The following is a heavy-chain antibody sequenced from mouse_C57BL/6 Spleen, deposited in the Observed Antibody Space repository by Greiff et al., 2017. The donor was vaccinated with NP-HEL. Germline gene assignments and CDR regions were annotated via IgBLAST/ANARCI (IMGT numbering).Heavy chain of an antibody. CDR2: IYPGDGDT. V-gene: IGHV1-82*01. CDR3: ARNYYGSSYDYAMDY. J-gene: IGHJ4*01. Sequence: VQLQQSGPELVKPGASVKISCKASGYAFSSPWMNWVKQRPGKGLEWIGRIYPGDGDTNYNGKFQGKATLTADKSSSTAYMQLSSLTSEDSAVYFCARNYYGSSYDYAMDYWGQGTSVTVSS. D-gene: IGHD1-1*01. CDR1: GYAFSSPW.